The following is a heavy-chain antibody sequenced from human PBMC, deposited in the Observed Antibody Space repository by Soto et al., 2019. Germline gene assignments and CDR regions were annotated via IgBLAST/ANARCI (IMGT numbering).Heavy chain of an antibody. CDR2: IYYSGST. J-gene: IGHJ4*02. V-gene: IGHV4-39*01. CDR3: ARHATGYSSSWHIDY. Sequence: SETLSLTCTVSGGSISSSSYYWGWIRQPPGKGLEWIGSIYYSGSTYYNPSLKSRVTISVDTSKNQFSLKLSSVTAADTAVYYFARHATGYSSSWHIDYWGQGTPVTSPQ. D-gene: IGHD6-13*01. CDR1: GGSISSSSYY.